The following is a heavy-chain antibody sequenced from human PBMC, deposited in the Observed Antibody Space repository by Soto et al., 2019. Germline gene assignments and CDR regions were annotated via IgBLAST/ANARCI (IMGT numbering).Heavy chain of an antibody. CDR3: AKDPTYYYDSSGSGPKDY. Sequence: GGSLRLSCAASGFTFSSYAMSWVRQAPGKGLEWVSAISGSGGSTYYADSVKGRFTISRDNSKNTLYLQMNSLRAEDTAVYYCAKDPTYYYDSSGSGPKDYWGQGTLVTVSS. V-gene: IGHV3-23*01. CDR2: ISGSGGST. CDR1: GFTFSSYA. J-gene: IGHJ4*02. D-gene: IGHD3-22*01.